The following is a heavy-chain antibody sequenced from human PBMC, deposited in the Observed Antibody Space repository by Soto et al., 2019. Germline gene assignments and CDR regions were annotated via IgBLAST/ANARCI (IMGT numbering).Heavy chain of an antibody. V-gene: IGHV4-59*01. CDR1: GGSIRRYC. CDR2: IFYSGST. CDR3: ARGAADTAMVDS. J-gene: IGHJ4*02. D-gene: IGHD5-18*01. Sequence: SETLSLTCTVSGGSIRRYCWTWIRQPPGKGLEWLGYIFYSGSTFYNPSLKSRVTISIHTSKSQFSLQLTSVTAADTAVYYCARGAADTAMVDSWGQGTLVTVS.